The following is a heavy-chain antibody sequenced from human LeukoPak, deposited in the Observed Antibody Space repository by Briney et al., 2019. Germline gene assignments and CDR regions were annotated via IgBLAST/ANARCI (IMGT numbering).Heavy chain of an antibody. CDR1: GGSFSGYY. D-gene: IGHD5-12*01. CDR3: ARGGYSGYVH. J-gene: IGHJ4*02. Sequence: SETLSLTCAVYGGSFSGYYWSWIRQPPGKGLEWIGEINHSGSTNYNPSLKSRVTISVDTSKNQFSLKLSSVTAADTAVYYCARGGYSGYVHWGQGTLVTVPS. CDR2: INHSGST. V-gene: IGHV4-34*01.